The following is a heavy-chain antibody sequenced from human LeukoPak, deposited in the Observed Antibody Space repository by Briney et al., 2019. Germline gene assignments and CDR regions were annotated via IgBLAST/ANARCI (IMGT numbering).Heavy chain of an antibody. J-gene: IGHJ3*02. D-gene: IGHD1-1*01. CDR1: GFTFSSYS. CDR3: ARRTGTSDAFDI. Sequence: PGGSLRLSCAASGFTFSSYSMNWVRQAPGKGLEWVSSISSSSSYIYYADSVKGRFTISRDNAKNSLYLQMNSLRAEDTALYYCARRTGTSDAFDIWGQGTMVNVSS. CDR2: ISSSSSYI. V-gene: IGHV3-21*01.